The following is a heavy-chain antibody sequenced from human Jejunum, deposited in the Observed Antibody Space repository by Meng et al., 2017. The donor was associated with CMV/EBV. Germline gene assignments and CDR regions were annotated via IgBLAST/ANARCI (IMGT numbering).Heavy chain of an antibody. V-gene: IGHV1-2*02. Sequence: EYTVTDYEVHWVRQAPGQGLEWLGYLNPYTGDTNYAQKFQGRVAMTRDTPTNTAYMELTRLRSDDTALYYCAKDAGSFLDYYFDFWGQGTLVTVSS. D-gene: IGHD3-10*01. CDR3: AKDAGSFLDYYFDF. CDR1: EYTVTDYE. J-gene: IGHJ4*02. CDR2: LNPYTGDT.